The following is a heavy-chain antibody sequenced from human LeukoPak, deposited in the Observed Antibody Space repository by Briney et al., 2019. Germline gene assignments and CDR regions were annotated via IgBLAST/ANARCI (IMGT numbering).Heavy chain of an antibody. CDR1: GGSISSYY. D-gene: IGHD6-6*01. V-gene: IGHV4-59*12. CDR2: IYYSGYT. CDR3: WGLWGSSSWEQNWFDP. Sequence: SETLSLTCTVSGGSISSYYWSWIRQPPGKGLEWIGDIYYSGYTNYNPSLKSRVTISVDTSKNQFSLKLSSVTAADTAVYYCWGLWGSSSWEQNWFDPWGQGTLVTVSS. J-gene: IGHJ5*02.